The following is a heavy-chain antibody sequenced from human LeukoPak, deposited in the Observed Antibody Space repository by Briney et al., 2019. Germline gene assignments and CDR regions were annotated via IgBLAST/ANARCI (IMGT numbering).Heavy chain of an antibody. CDR1: GFTVSSNY. Sequence: AGGSLRLSCAVSGFTVSSNYMSWVRQPPGKGLEWVSVIYSGGSTYYADSVKGRFTISRHDSRDTLYLQMNSLRVEDTAVYYCATWSSYYFDYWGQGTLVTVSS. V-gene: IGHV3-53*04. D-gene: IGHD6-6*01. CDR3: ATWSSYYFDY. CDR2: IYSGGST. J-gene: IGHJ4*02.